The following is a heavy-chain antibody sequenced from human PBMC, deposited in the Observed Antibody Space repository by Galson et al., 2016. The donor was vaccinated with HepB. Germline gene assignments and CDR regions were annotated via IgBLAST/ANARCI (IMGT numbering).Heavy chain of an antibody. Sequence: SETLSLTCGVSSGSLGGYWWNWIRQRPGKGLEWIGDINQSGSVNHNPTLQSRVTMSVETSKKECTLRLTDVTAADTGVYYCAAGGLKEWGRFPTLSWLDSWGPGTLVTVSS. CDR1: SGSLGGYW. J-gene: IGHJ5*01. D-gene: IGHD5-12*01. V-gene: IGHV4-34*01. CDR3: AAGGLKEWGRFPTLSWLDS. CDR2: INQSGSV.